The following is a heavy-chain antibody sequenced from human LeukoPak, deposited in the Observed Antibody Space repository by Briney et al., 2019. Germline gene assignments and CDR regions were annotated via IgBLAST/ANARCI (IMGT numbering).Heavy chain of an antibody. CDR2: ISSSSSTI. V-gene: IGHV3-48*01. Sequence: GGSLRLSCAASGFTFSSYSLNWVRQAPGKGLEWVSYISSSSSTIYYADSVKGRFTISRDNAKNSLFLQMNSLRAEDTAVYYCARSITIFGVVIAAFDIWGQGSMVTVSS. CDR3: ARSITIFGVVIAAFDI. CDR1: GFTFSSYS. J-gene: IGHJ3*02. D-gene: IGHD3-3*01.